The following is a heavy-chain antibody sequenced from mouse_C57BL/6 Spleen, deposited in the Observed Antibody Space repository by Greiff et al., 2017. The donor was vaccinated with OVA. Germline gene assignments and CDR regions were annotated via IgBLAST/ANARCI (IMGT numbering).Heavy chain of an antibody. CDR3: ARLGDYDGYYAMDY. Sequence: VQGVESGAELVKPGASVKISCKASGYAFSSYWMNWVKQRPGKGLEWIGQIYPGDGDTNYNGKFKGKATLTTDKSSSTAYMQLSRLTSEDSAVYFCARLGDYDGYYAMDYWGQGTSVTVSS. J-gene: IGHJ4*01. D-gene: IGHD2-4*01. V-gene: IGHV1-80*01. CDR1: GYAFSSYW. CDR2: IYPGDGDT.